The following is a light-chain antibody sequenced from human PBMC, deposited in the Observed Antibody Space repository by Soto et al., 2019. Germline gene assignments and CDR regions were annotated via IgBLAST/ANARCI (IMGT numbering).Light chain of an antibody. V-gene: IGKV1-39*01. CDR2: DAS. Sequence: DIQVTQSPSSLSASVGDRVTITCRASQSISNYLNWYQHKPGKAPKLLIYDASSLHSGVPSRFSGSRSGTDFTLTISSLQPEDFAAYYCQQSYSTPRTFGPGTKVDIK. CDR3: QQSYSTPRT. CDR1: QSISNY. J-gene: IGKJ1*01.